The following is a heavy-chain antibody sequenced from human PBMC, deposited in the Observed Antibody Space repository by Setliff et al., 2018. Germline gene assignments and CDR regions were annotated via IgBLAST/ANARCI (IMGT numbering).Heavy chain of an antibody. CDR3: VRVPRLEWMLPTFDL. CDR2: ISGYNGHT. J-gene: IGHJ4*02. D-gene: IGHD3-3*01. V-gene: IGHV1-18*01. CDR1: GYNFVSYG. Sequence: ASVKVSCKASGYNFVSYGMSWVRQAPGQGLEWMGWISGYNGHTDYAQNLQDRATMTIDTSTSTAYMEMRSLRSDDTAVYFCVRVPRLEWMLPTFDLWGQGTLVTVSS.